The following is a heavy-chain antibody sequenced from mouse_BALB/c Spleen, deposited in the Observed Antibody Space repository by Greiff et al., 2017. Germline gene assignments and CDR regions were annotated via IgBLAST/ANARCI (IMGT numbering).Heavy chain of an antibody. Sequence: QVQLKESGAELMKPGASVKISCKATGYTFSSYWIEWVKQRPGHGLEWIGEILPGSGSTNYNEKFKGKATFTAETSSNTAYMQLSSLTSEDSAVYYCARGRRGGYWYFDVWGAGTTVTVSS. J-gene: IGHJ1*01. CDR2: ILPGSGST. CDR1: GYTFSSYW. V-gene: IGHV1-9*01. CDR3: ARGRRGGYWYFDV.